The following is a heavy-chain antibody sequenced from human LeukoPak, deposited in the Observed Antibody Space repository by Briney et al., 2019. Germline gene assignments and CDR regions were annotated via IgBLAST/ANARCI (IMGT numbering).Heavy chain of an antibody. D-gene: IGHD3-16*02. CDR1: GGSFSGYY. J-gene: IGHJ4*02. CDR3: ARNYVWGSYRYFYFDY. Sequence: PSETLSLTCAVYGGSFSGYYWSWIRQPPGKGLEWIGEISHSGSTNYNPSLKSRVTISVDTSKNQFSLKLSSVTAADTAVYYCARNYVWGSYRYFYFDYWGQGTLVTVSS. CDR2: ISHSGST. V-gene: IGHV4-34*01.